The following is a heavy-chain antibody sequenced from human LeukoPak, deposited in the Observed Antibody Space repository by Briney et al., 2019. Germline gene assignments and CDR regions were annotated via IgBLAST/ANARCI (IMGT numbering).Heavy chain of an antibody. CDR1: GFTFSDYY. D-gene: IGHD2-15*01. V-gene: IGHV3-11*06. CDR3: ARYCSGGSCYSH. Sequence: GGSLRLSCAASGFTFSDYYMSWIRQAPGKGLEWVSYISSSSSYTNHADSVKGRFTISRDNAKNSLYLQMNSLRAEDTAVYYCARYCSGGSCYSHWGQGTLVTVSS. J-gene: IGHJ4*02. CDR2: ISSSSSYT.